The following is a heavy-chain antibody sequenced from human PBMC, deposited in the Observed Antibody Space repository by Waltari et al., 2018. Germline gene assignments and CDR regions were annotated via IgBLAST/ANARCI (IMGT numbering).Heavy chain of an antibody. J-gene: IGHJ6*02. CDR1: RGSIRSHY. D-gene: IGHD2-2*01. V-gene: IGHV4-59*11. CDR3: ARDRVVPADEPDYYGLDV. CDR2: IYYNGAT. Sequence: QVQLQESGPGQVKPSETLSLTCDVSRGSIRSHYWSWIRLPPGKVLEWIGYIYYNGATTYQPYLMSRVTISADTAKNQFSRKLTSVTAADTAVYYCARDRVVPADEPDYYGLDVWGQGTTVTVSS.